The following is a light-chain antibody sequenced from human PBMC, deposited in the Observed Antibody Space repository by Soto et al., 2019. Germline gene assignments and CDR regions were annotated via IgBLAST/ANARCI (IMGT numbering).Light chain of an antibody. CDR3: QQSDNLPLT. CDR2: DAS. CDR1: QAIKNF. V-gene: IGKV1-33*01. Sequence: DFQMTQSPSSLSASVGDRVTITCRATQAIKNFLNWYQQKRGRAPKLLISDASTLQRGVPSRFSGSGSGTHFTFVISSLQPEDVGTYYCQQSDNLPLTFGQGTRLDI. J-gene: IGKJ5*01.